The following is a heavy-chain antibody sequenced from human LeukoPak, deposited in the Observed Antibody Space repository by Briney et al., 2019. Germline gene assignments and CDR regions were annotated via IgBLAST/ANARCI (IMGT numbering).Heavy chain of an antibody. J-gene: IGHJ4*02. CDR2: IYYSGST. D-gene: IGHD2-15*01. V-gene: IGHV4-39*07. Sequence: SETLSLTCTVSGGSISSYYWSWIRQPPGKGLEWIGSIYYSGSTYYNPSLKSRVTISVDTSKNQFSLKLSSVTAADTAVYYCAGVWPYCSGGSCYATEYYFDYWGQGTLVTVSS. CDR3: AGVWPYCSGGSCYATEYYFDY. CDR1: GGSISSYY.